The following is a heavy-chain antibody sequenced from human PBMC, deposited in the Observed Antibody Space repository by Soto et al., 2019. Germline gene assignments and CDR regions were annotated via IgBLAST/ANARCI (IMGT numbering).Heavy chain of an antibody. Sequence: GASVKVSCKASGYTFTHYGISWVRQAPGHGLEWMGWRSGYSGDTNYAQQFQGRVTMTTDTSTNIAYMELMSLRPDDTAMYYCARVVEYSSSSAEDYFDFWGQGTLVTVSS. J-gene: IGHJ4*02. CDR2: RSGYSGDT. D-gene: IGHD6-6*01. CDR1: GYTFTHYG. CDR3: ARVVEYSSSSAEDYFDF. V-gene: IGHV1-18*01.